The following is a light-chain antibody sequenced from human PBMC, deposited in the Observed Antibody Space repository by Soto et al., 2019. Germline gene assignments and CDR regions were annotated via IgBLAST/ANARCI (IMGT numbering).Light chain of an antibody. V-gene: IGLV2-23*01. CDR3: CSYAGSSSYLV. CDR2: EGS. CDR1: SSDVGSYNL. Sequence: QSALTQPASVSGSPGQSITISCTGTSSDVGSYNLVSWYQQHPGKAPKLMIYEGSKRPSGVSNRFSGSKSGNTASLTISGLQAEDEADYSCCSYAGSSSYLVFGGGTQLTVL. J-gene: IGLJ2*01.